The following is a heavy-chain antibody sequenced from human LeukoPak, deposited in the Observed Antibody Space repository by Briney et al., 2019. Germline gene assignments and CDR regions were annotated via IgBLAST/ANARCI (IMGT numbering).Heavy chain of an antibody. J-gene: IGHJ4*02. CDR2: FHTSGNT. CDR1: GGSIRGYY. CDR3: ARAHTLSCSVGTCPYFLDY. D-gene: IGHD2-15*01. V-gene: IGHV4-4*07. Sequence: SETLSLTCTVSGGSIRGYYWNWIRQPAGKGLEWIGHFHTSGNTNYNPSLESRVTMAIDTSKNQFSLRLSSVTAADTAVYYCARAHTLSCSVGTCPYFLDYWGQGTLVTVSS.